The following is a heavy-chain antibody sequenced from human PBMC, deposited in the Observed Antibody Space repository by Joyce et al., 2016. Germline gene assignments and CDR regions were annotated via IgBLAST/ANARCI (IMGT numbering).Heavy chain of an antibody. CDR1: GYTFTDYY. V-gene: IGHV1-69-2*01. D-gene: IGHD3-10*01. Sequence: EVQLVQSGAEVKKPGATVKISCKVSGYTFTDYYMHWVQQAPGKGLEWMGLVDPKDVETLYAGKCQGRVTITAGTSTDTAYRELSSLRSEDAAGYYCATVDYYYGSGTPRDYYYYMDVWGKGTTVTVSS. CDR2: VDPKDVET. CDR3: ATVDYYYGSGTPRDYYYYMDV. J-gene: IGHJ6*03.